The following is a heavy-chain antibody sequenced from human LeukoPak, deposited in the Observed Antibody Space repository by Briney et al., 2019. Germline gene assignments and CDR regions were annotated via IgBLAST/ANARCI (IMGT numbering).Heavy chain of an antibody. CDR2: ISGSGGST. V-gene: IGHV3-23*01. Sequence: GGSLRLSCAASGFTFSSYAMSWVRQAPGKGLEWVSGISGSGGSTYYADSVKGRFTISRDASKNTLYLQMNTLRAEDTAVYYCAKEGGSSTWYDGWFDPWGQGTLVTVSS. D-gene: IGHD6-13*01. CDR1: GFTFSSYA. J-gene: IGHJ5*02. CDR3: AKEGGSSTWYDGWFDP.